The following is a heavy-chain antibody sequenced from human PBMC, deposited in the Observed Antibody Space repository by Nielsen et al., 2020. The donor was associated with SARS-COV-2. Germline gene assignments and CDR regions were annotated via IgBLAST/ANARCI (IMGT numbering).Heavy chain of an antibody. D-gene: IGHD6-13*01. J-gene: IGHJ6*02. CDR3: ARESGYSSSWYLDYYYYGMDV. CDR1: GGSFSGYY. V-gene: IGHV4-34*01. Sequence: SETLSLTCAVYGGSFSGYYWSWIRQPPGKGLEWIGEINHSGSTNYNPSLKSRVTISVDTSKNQFSLKLSSVTAADTAVYYCARESGYSSSWYLDYYYYGMDVWGQGTTVTVSS. CDR2: INHSGST.